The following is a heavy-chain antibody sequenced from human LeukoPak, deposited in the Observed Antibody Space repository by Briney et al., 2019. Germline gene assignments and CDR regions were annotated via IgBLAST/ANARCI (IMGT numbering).Heavy chain of an antibody. CDR2: IGTAGDT. J-gene: IGHJ6*02. CDR1: GFTFSSYG. Sequence: PGGSLRLSCAASGFTFSSYGMHWVRQATGKGLEWVSAIGTAGDTYYPGSVKGRFTISRENAKNSLYLQMNSLRAGDTAVYYCARGAYYYGMDVWGQGTTVTVSS. V-gene: IGHV3-13*01. CDR3: ARGAYYYGMDV.